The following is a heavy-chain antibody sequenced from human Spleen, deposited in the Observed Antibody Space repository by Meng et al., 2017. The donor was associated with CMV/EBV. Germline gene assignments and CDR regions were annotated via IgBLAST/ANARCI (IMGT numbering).Heavy chain of an antibody. V-gene: IGHV1-2*02. CDR2: INPNSGGT. CDR3: ASSKGGNPHTGN. Sequence: SCKASGYTFNGYYMHWVRQAPGQGLEWMGWINPNSGGTNYAQKFQGRVTMTRDTSISTAYMELSRLRSDDTAVYYCASSKGGNPHTGNWGQGTLVTVSS. J-gene: IGHJ4*02. CDR1: GYTFNGYY. D-gene: IGHD4-23*01.